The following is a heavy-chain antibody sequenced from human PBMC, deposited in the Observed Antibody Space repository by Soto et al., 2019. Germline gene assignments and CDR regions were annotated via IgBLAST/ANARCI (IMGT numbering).Heavy chain of an antibody. CDR3: ARGLQSYYYYGMDV. CDR2: INHSGST. CDR1: GGSFSGYY. J-gene: IGHJ6*02. Sequence: SETLSLTCAVYGGSFSGYYWSWIRQPPGKGLEWIGEINHSGSTNYNPSLKSRVTISVDTSKNQFSLKLSSVTAADTAVYYCARGLQSYYYYGMDVWGQGTTVTVSS. V-gene: IGHV4-34*01.